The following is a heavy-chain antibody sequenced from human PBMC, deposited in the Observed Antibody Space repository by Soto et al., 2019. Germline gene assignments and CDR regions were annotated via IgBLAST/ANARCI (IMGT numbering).Heavy chain of an antibody. CDR2: ISHSGST. V-gene: IGHV4-31*03. J-gene: IGHJ4*02. Sequence: QVQLQESGPGLVKPSQTLSLSCTVSGGSISSAAYYWSWIRQHPGKGLEWIGYISHSGSTYYTPSLKSRVIISADTSKNQFSLNLTSVTAADTAVYYCESEYTYGSNFFDCWGQGALVTVSS. CDR3: ESEYTYGSNFFDC. D-gene: IGHD5-18*01. CDR1: GGSISSAAYY.